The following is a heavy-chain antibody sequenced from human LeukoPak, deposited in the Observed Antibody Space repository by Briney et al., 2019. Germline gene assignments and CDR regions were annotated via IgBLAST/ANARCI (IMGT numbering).Heavy chain of an antibody. CDR1: GFTLEDFG. CDR3: AIYYYDSSGYYPSGY. J-gene: IGHJ4*02. CDR2: INRNGDIS. D-gene: IGHD3-22*01. Sequence: GGSLRLSCEASGFTLEDFGMSWVRQVPGKGLEWVAGINRNGDISGHADSVKGRFTISRDNAKNSLYLQMNSLRAEDTAVYYCAIYYYDSSGYYPSGYWGQGTLVTVSS. V-gene: IGHV3-20*04.